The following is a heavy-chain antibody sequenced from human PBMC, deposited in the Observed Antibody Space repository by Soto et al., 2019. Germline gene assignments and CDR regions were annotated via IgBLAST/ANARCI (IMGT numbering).Heavy chain of an antibody. V-gene: IGHV3-30*03. J-gene: IGHJ4*02. CDR2: ISYDGSDI. Sequence: QVQLVESGGGVVQPGRSLRLSCVGSGFIFSNYGMHWVRQAPGKGLEWVAFISYDGSDILYADSVKGRFTISRDNSKSTLFLHMNRPTAEDTAIYFCAIVRVADSSLDHWGQGTLFTVSS. CDR1: GFIFSNYG. D-gene: IGHD3-10*02. CDR3: AIVRVADSSLDH.